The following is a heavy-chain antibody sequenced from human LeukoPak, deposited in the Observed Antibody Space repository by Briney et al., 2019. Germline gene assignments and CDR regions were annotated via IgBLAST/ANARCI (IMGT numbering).Heavy chain of an antibody. V-gene: IGHV4-59*12. Sequence: SETLSLTCTVSGGSISSYYWSWIRQPPGKGLEWIGYIYHSGSTYYNPSLKSRVTISVDRSKNQFSLKLSSVTAADTAVYYCARRGDYRYYYYMDVWGKGTTVTVSS. CDR2: IYHSGST. CDR1: GGSISSYY. J-gene: IGHJ6*03. D-gene: IGHD4-11*01. CDR3: ARRGDYRYYYYMDV.